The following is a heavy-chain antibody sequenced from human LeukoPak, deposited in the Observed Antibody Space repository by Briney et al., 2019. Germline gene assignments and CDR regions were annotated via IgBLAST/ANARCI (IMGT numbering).Heavy chain of an antibody. CDR2: ISAYNGNT. CDR1: AYTFTSYG. V-gene: IGHV1-18*01. D-gene: IGHD3-3*02. J-gene: IGHJ6*02. CDR3: ARDRSAFLTSGTYGMDV. Sequence: GASVKVSCKASAYTFTSYGINWVRQAPGQGLEWMGWISAYNGNTNYAQKLQGRVTMTTDTPTSTAHMELRSLRSDDTAVYYCARDRSAFLTSGTYGMDVWGQGTTVTVSS.